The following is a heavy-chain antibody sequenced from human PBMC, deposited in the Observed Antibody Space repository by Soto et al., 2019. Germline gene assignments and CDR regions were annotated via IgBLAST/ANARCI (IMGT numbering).Heavy chain of an antibody. CDR2: IGTGSSTI. V-gene: IGHV3-48*02. Sequence: PGGSLRLSCEGSGFTVSSYSMNWVRQAPGKGLEWVSYIGTGSSTIYYADSVKGRFTASRDNAKNSLYLEMNSLRDEDTAVYYSARDLYSNPFSPPDYWGQGALVTVSS. J-gene: IGHJ4*02. D-gene: IGHD4-4*01. CDR1: GFTVSSYS. CDR3: ARDLYSNPFSPPDY.